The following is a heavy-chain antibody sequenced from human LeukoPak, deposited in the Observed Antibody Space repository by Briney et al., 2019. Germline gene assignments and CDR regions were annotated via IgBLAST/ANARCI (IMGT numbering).Heavy chain of an antibody. CDR1: GGSISSYY. CDR2: IYYSGST. V-gene: IGHV4-59*01. Sequence: SETLSLTCTVSGGSISSYYWSWIRQPPGKGLEWIGYIYYSGSTNYNPSLKSRVTISVDTSKNQFSLKLSSVTAADTAVYYCARGHPTYYDFWSGCYYYFDYWGQGTLVTVSS. D-gene: IGHD3-3*01. CDR3: ARGHPTYYDFWSGCYYYFDY. J-gene: IGHJ4*02.